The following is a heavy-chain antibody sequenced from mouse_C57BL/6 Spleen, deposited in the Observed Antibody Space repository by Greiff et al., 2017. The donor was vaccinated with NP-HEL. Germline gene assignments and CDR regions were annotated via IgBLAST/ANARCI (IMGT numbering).Heavy chain of an antibody. CDR3: ARLIYYGILGY. D-gene: IGHD2-1*01. V-gene: IGHV1-85*01. Sequence: VKLQESGPELVKPGASVKLSCKASGYTFTSYDINWVKQRPGQGLEWIGWIYPRDGSTKYNEKFKGKATLTVDTSSSTAYMELHSLTSEDSAVYFCARLIYYGILGYWGQGTTLTVSS. J-gene: IGHJ2*01. CDR2: IYPRDGST. CDR1: GYTFTSYD.